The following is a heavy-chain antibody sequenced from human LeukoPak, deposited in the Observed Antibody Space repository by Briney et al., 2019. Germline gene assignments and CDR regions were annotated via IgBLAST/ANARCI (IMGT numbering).Heavy chain of an antibody. V-gene: IGHV3-23*01. CDR1: GFTFSSYA. CDR3: AKRPDEPDYCSGGSCSIGY. D-gene: IGHD2-15*01. J-gene: IGHJ4*02. Sequence: PGGSLRLSCAASGFTFSSYAMSWVRQAPGKGLEWVSAISGSGGSTYYADSVKGRFTISRDNSKNTLYLQMNSLRAEDTAVYYCAKRPDEPDYCSGGSCSIGYWGQGTLVTVSS. CDR2: ISGSGGST.